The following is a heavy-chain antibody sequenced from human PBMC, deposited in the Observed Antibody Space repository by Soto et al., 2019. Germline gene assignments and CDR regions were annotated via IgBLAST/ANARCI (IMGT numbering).Heavy chain of an antibody. D-gene: IGHD2-2*01. Sequence: QVQLQESGPGLVKPSETLSLTCTVSGGSISSYYWSWIRQPPGKGLEWIGYIYYSGSTNYNPSLQSRVTISVDTSKNQFSLKLSSVTAADTAVYYCARRYCSSTSCYNWFDPWGQGTLVTVSS. V-gene: IGHV4-59*08. CDR3: ARRYCSSTSCYNWFDP. CDR2: IYYSGST. J-gene: IGHJ5*02. CDR1: GGSISSYY.